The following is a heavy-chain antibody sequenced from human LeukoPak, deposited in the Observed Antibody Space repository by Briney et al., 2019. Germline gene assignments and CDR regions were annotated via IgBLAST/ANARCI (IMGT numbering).Heavy chain of an antibody. D-gene: IGHD4-17*01. J-gene: IGHJ4*02. Sequence: PGGSLRLSCAASRFSFSSYGMNWVRQAPGQGLEWISYISRSSGNIHYADSVKGRFTISRDNAKNSLFLQMNSLRVEDTAVYYCARDVATVTPPHYWGQGTLVTVSS. V-gene: IGHV3-48*01. CDR2: ISRSSGNI. CDR3: ARDVATVTPPHY. CDR1: RFSFSSYG.